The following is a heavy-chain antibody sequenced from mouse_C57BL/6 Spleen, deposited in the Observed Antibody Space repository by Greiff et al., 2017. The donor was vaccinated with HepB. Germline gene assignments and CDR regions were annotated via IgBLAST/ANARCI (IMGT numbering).Heavy chain of an antibody. V-gene: IGHV1-50*01. CDR1: GYTFTSYW. CDR2: IDPSDSYT. D-gene: IGHD1-1*01. J-gene: IGHJ2*01. Sequence: VQLQQPGAELVKPGASVKLSCKASGYTFTSYWMQWVKQRPGQGLEWIGEIDPSDSYTNYNQKFKGKATLTVDTSSSTAYMQLSSLTSEDSAVYYCARRVYYGSSYDLDYWGQGTTLTVSS. CDR3: ARRVYYGSSYDLDY.